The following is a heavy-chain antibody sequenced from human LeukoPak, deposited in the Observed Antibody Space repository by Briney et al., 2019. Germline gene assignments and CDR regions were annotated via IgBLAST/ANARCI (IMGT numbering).Heavy chain of an antibody. CDR1: GYTFTSYY. V-gene: IGHV1-46*01. Sequence: VASVKVSCKASGYTFTSYYMHWVRQAPGQGLEWMGIINPSGGSTSYAQKFQGGVTMTRDTSTSTAYMELRSLRSDDTAVYYCAREGGAIFGVVSDAFDIWGQGTMVTVSS. D-gene: IGHD3-3*01. CDR3: AREGGAIFGVVSDAFDI. CDR2: INPSGGST. J-gene: IGHJ3*02.